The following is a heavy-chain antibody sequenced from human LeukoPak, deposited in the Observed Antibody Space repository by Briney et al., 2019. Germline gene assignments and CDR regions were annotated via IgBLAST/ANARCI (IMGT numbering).Heavy chain of an antibody. J-gene: IGHJ4*02. D-gene: IGHD3-10*01. V-gene: IGHV3-64*01. CDR1: GFTFSSCY. CDR3: ARSTRYFGSAMYYFDN. Sequence: PGGSLRLSCAASGFTFSSCYMHWVRQAPGRGLEYASTIASDGTSTYYSTSVKGRVTTSRDNSQNTLYLQMGSLRPEDTAIYYCARSTRYFGSAMYYFDNWGQGTLVTVSS. CDR2: IASDGTST.